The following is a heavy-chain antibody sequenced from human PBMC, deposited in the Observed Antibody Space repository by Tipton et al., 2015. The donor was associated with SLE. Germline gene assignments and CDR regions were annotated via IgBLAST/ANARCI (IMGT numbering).Heavy chain of an antibody. V-gene: IGHV3-53*05. CDR3: AKDKVRYYFDY. D-gene: IGHD3-3*01. CDR1: GFTVSSYY. CDR2: IDSGGST. J-gene: IGHJ4*02. Sequence: SLRLSCAASGFTVSSYYMSWVRQAPGKGLEWVSVIDSGGSTWYTDSVKGRFAISRDNSKNTLYLQMNNLRPEDTAVYYCAKDKVRYYFDYWGQGTLVTVSS.